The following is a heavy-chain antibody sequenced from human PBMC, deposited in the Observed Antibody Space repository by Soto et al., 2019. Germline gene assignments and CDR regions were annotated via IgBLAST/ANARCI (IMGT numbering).Heavy chain of an antibody. CDR1: GLTFSSYA. D-gene: IGHD4-17*01. V-gene: IGHV3-23*01. CDR3: AKETTVTTGVDY. Sequence: EVQLLESGGGLVQPGGSLRLSCAASGLTFSSYAMSWVRQAPGKGLEWVSAISGSGGSTYYADSVKGRFTISRDNSTNTLYLQMNSLRAEDTAVYYCAKETTVTTGVDYWGQGTLVTVSS. J-gene: IGHJ4*02. CDR2: ISGSGGST.